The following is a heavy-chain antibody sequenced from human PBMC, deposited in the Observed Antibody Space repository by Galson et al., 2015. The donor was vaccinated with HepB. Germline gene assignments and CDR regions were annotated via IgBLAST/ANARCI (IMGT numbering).Heavy chain of an antibody. V-gene: IGHV2-70*11. CDR1: GFSLNTGGMC. J-gene: IGHJ1*01. D-gene: IGHD6-13*01. Sequence: PALVKPTQTLTLTCTFSGFSLNTGGMCVSWIRQPPGKALEWLARIYWDDDKYYSTSLKTRLTISKDTSKNQVVLTMTNVDPVDTATYYCARSGIAAADQYFQYGGQGTLVTVSS. CDR2: IYWDDDK. CDR3: ARSGIAAADQYFQY.